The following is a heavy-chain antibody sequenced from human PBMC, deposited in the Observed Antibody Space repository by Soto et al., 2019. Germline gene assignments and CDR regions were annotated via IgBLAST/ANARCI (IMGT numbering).Heavy chain of an antibody. V-gene: IGHV4-31*03. Sequence: QVQLQESGPGLVKPSQTLSLTCTVSGGSISSGGYYWSWIRQHPGKGLEWIGYIYYSGSTYYNPSLKRRVTISVDTSKNQFSLKLSSVTAADTAVYYCARAIPYYYDSSGYKGWFDPWGQGTLVTVSS. CDR1: GGSISSGGYY. CDR2: IYYSGST. CDR3: ARAIPYYYDSSGYKGWFDP. D-gene: IGHD3-22*01. J-gene: IGHJ5*02.